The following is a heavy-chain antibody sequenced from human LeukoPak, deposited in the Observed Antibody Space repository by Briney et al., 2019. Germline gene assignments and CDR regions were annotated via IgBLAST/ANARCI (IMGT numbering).Heavy chain of an antibody. Sequence: SETLSLTCTVSGGSISSGSYYWSWIRQPAGKGLEWIGRIYTSGSTNYNPSLKSRVTISVDTSKNPFSLKLSSVTAADTAVYYCARGPGAGVVIQPFDYWGQGTLVTVSS. V-gene: IGHV4-61*02. D-gene: IGHD3-3*01. CDR1: GGSISSGSYY. J-gene: IGHJ4*02. CDR3: ARGPGAGVVIQPFDY. CDR2: IYTSGST.